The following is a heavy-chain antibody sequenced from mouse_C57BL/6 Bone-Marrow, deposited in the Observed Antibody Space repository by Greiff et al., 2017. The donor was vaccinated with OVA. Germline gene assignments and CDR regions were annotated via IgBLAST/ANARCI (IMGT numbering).Heavy chain of an antibody. J-gene: IGHJ3*01. CDR1: GYTFTSYW. V-gene: IGHV1-50*01. CDR2: IDPSDSYT. D-gene: IGHD2-3*01. Sequence: QVQLQQPGAELVKPGASVKLSCKASGYTFTSYWMQWVKQRPGQGLEWIGEIDPSDSYTNYNQKFKGKATITADTSSNTAYLQLSSLTSEDTAVYYCARCGWAWFAYWGQGTLVTVSA. CDR3: ARCGWAWFAY.